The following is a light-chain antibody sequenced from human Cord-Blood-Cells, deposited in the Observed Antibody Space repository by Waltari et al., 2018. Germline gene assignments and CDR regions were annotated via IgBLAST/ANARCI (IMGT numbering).Light chain of an antibody. CDR3: CSYAGSSTYV. V-gene: IGLV2-23*02. Sequence: QSALTQPASVSGSPGQSITFSCTGPSRDVGSYNPVSWYHQHPGKAPKLMIYEVSKRPSGVSNRFSGSKSGNTASLTISGLQAEDEADYYCCSYAGSSTYVFGTGTKVTVL. CDR2: EVS. CDR1: SRDVGSYNP. J-gene: IGLJ1*01.